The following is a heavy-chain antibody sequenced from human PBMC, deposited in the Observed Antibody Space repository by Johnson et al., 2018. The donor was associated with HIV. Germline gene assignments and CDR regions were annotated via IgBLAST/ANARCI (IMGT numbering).Heavy chain of an antibody. J-gene: IGHJ3*02. V-gene: IGHV3-20*04. CDR2: INWNGGST. CDR1: GFTFDDYG. Sequence: EVQLVESGGGVVRPGGSLRLSCAASGFTFDDYGMSWVRQAPGKVLEWVSGINWNGGSTGYADSVKGRFTISRDNAKNSLYLQMNSLRAEDTALYYFARALVDAVIVVFGAFDIWGQGTMVTVSS. D-gene: IGHD3-22*01. CDR3: ARALVDAVIVVFGAFDI.